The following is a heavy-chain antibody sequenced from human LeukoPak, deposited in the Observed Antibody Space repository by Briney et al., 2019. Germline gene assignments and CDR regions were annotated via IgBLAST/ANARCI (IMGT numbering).Heavy chain of an antibody. J-gene: IGHJ4*02. D-gene: IGHD2-15*01. V-gene: IGHV4-4*02. CDR3: ASRPPYSSLGY. CDR2: IYHSGST. CDR1: GGSISSSNW. Sequence: SETLSLTCAVSGGSISSSNWWSWVRQPPGKGLEWIGEIYHSGSTNHNPSLKSRVTISVDKSKNQFSLKLSSVTAADTAVYYCASRPPYSSLGYWGQGTLVTVSS.